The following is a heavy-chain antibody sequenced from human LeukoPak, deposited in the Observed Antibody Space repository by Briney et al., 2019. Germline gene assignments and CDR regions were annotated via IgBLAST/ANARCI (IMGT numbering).Heavy chain of an antibody. CDR1: GFTFSSYG. CDR2: ISGSGGST. CDR3: AKDSSRITTYSGGSS. V-gene: IGHV3-23*01. D-gene: IGHD2-15*01. Sequence: PGGSLRLSCAASGFTFSSYGMSWVRQAPGKGLEWVSAISGSGGSTYYADSVKGRFTISRDNSKNTLYLQMNSLRAEDTAVYYCAKDSSRITTYSGGSSWGQGTLVTVSS. J-gene: IGHJ4*02.